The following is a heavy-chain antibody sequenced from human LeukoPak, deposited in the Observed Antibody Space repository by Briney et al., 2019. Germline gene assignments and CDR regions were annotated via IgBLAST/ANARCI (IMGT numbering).Heavy chain of an antibody. CDR1: GFTFSSYA. CDR2: ISYDGSNK. Sequence: GGSLRLSCAASGFTFSSYAMHWVRQAPGKGLEWVAVISYDGSNKYYADSVKGRFTISRDNSKNTLYLQTNSLRAEDTAVYYCASGYDSSGPPFDPWGQGTLVTVSS. D-gene: IGHD3-22*01. CDR3: ASGYDSSGPPFDP. J-gene: IGHJ5*02. V-gene: IGHV3-30*01.